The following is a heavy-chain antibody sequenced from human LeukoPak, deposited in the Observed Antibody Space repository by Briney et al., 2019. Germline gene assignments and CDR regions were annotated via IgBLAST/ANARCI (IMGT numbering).Heavy chain of an antibody. V-gene: IGHV4-61*01. D-gene: IGHD6-6*01. CDR1: GGSVSSGSYY. J-gene: IGHJ6*02. Sequence: PSETLSLTCTVSGGSVSSGSYYWGWIRQPPGKGLDWIGYIHYSGSTNYNPSLKSRVTISVDTSKNQFSLKLSSVTAADTAVYYCARRKQLGGYYYYGLDVWGLGTTVTVSS. CDR2: IHYSGST. CDR3: ARRKQLGGYYYYGLDV.